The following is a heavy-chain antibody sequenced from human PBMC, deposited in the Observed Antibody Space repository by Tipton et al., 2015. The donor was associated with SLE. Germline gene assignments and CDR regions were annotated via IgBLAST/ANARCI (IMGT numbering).Heavy chain of an antibody. CDR1: GFSFSSSE. V-gene: IGHV3-48*03. J-gene: IGHJ4*02. Sequence: SLRLSCAVSGFSFSSSEMNWVRQAPGKGLEWISYIGSSGTTMDYADSVKGRFTISRDDSKNMLYLQMGSLRDEDMGVYYCARRATTNSYDYWSRGTLVTVSS. CDR2: IGSSGTTM. D-gene: IGHD1-26*01. CDR3: ARRATTNSYDY.